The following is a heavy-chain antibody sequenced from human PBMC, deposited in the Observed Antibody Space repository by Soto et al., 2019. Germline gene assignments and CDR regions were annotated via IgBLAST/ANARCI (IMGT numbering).Heavy chain of an antibody. CDR2: MNPNSGDT. CDR3: ARGLKMLRVFGLKTYYYYHMDV. Sequence: QVHLVQSGAEVKKPGASVKVSCKASGYTFTSYDINWVRQVAGQGLEWMGWMNPNSGDTAYAQEFQGRVTMSRNTSISIAYMELSSLRPADTAVYYCARGLKMLRVFGLKTYYYYHMDVWGKGTTVTLSS. V-gene: IGHV1-8*01. CDR1: GYTFTSYD. D-gene: IGHD3-10*01. J-gene: IGHJ6*03.